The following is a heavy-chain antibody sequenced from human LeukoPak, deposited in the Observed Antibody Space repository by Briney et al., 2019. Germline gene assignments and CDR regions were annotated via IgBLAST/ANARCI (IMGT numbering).Heavy chain of an antibody. CDR2: IYYSGGT. Sequence: LETLSLTCTVSGGSISTYYWNWIRQPPGKGLEWIGYIYYSGGTNYNPSLKSRVTISVDTSKNQFSLKLNSVTAADTAVHYCARSGGYSSSWSLWGQGTLVSVSS. J-gene: IGHJ4*02. CDR3: ARSGGYSSSWSL. D-gene: IGHD6-13*01. V-gene: IGHV4-59*01. CDR1: GGSISTYY.